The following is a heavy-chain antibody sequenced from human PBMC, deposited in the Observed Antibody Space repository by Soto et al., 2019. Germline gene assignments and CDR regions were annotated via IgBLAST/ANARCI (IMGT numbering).Heavy chain of an antibody. Sequence: QVQLVQSGAEVKKPGASVKVSCKASGYDFTSHHMHCVRQAPGQGLEWMGIINPIGGSKNYAQKLQGSVTMTRDTSTSTVYMELSSLGSEDTAVYYCARGFYDFGVPWGQGTLVTVSS. D-gene: IGHD3-3*01. J-gene: IGHJ5*02. CDR1: GYDFTSHH. CDR3: ARGFYDFGVP. CDR2: INPIGGSK. V-gene: IGHV1-46*04.